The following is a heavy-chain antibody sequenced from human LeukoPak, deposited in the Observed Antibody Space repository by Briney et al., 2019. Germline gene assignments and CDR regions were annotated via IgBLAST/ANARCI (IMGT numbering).Heavy chain of an antibody. Sequence: QSGGSLRPSCAASGFTFSSYAMHWVRQAPGKGLEWVAVISYDGSNKYYADSVKGRFTISRENSKNTLYLQMNSLRAEDTAVYYCARDFGDIVVVPAAISFFDYWGQGTLVTVSS. J-gene: IGHJ4*02. V-gene: IGHV3-30*01. D-gene: IGHD2-2*01. CDR2: ISYDGSNK. CDR3: ARDFGDIVVVPAAISFFDY. CDR1: GFTFSSYA.